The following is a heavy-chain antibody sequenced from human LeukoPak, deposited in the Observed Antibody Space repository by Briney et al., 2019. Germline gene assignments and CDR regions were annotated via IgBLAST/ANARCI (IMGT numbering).Heavy chain of an antibody. CDR3: ARPNGPITIFHYYGMDV. Sequence: ASVKVSFKASGYTFTSYYMHWVRQAPGQGLEWMGIINPSGGSTSYAQKFQGRVTMARDTSTSTVYMELSSLRSEDTAVYYCARPNGPITIFHYYGMDVWGQGTTVTVSS. CDR1: GYTFTSYY. J-gene: IGHJ6*02. CDR2: INPSGGST. V-gene: IGHV1-46*01. D-gene: IGHD3-3*01.